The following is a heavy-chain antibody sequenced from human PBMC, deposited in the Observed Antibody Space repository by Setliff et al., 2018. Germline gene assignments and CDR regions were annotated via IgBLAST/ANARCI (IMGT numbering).Heavy chain of an antibody. J-gene: IGHJ6*02. CDR1: GYTFTSHY. D-gene: IGHD5-12*01. CDR2: INPSSGRT. Sequence: GASVKVSCKASGYTFTSHYMHWVRQAPGLGLEWMGTINPSSGRTSYAQKFQGRVTMTRDTSTSTVYMDMSSLRSEDTAVYYCARTSGYEKHYYYYYGMDVWGQGTTVTVSS. CDR3: ARTSGYEKHYYYYYGMDV. V-gene: IGHV1-46*01.